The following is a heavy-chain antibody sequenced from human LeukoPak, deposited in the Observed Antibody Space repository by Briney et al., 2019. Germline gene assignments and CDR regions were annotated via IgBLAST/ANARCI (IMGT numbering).Heavy chain of an antibody. J-gene: IGHJ4*02. V-gene: IGHV3-49*04. Sequence: GGSLRLSCAASGFTFSSNYMSWVRQAPGKGLEWVGFIRSKAYGGTTEYAASVKGRFTISRDDSKSIAYLQMNSLKTEDTAVYYCTRGPYSGSYGDYWGQGTLVTVSS. D-gene: IGHD1-26*01. CDR2: IRSKAYGGTT. CDR3: TRGPYSGSYGDY. CDR1: GFTFSSNY.